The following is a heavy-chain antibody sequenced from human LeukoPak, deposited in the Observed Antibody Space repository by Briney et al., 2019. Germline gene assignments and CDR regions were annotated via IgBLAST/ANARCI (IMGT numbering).Heavy chain of an antibody. J-gene: IGHJ4*02. D-gene: IGHD2-15*01. CDR2: IASDGSST. CDR3: AKAAVPTGYCSGGSCYAVDY. Sequence: GGSLRLSCAASGFTFSSYWMNWVRQAPGKGLVWVSRIASDGSSTTYADSVKGRFSISRDNAKNTLYLQMNSLRAEDTAVYYCAKAAVPTGYCSGGSCYAVDYWGQGTLVTVSS. CDR1: GFTFSSYW. V-gene: IGHV3-74*01.